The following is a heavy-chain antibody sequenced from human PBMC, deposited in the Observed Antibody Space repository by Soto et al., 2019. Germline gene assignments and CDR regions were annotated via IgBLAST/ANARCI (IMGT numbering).Heavy chain of an antibody. CDR1: GGSFSGYY. V-gene: IGHV4-34*01. J-gene: IGHJ5*02. Sequence: PSETLSLTCAVYGGSFSGYYWSWIRQPPGKGLEWIGEINHSGRTNYNPSIKSRVTISVDTSKNQFSLKLSSVTAADTAVYYCARGHCSSTSCYGGNWFDPWGQGTLVTVSS. D-gene: IGHD2-2*01. CDR2: INHSGRT. CDR3: ARGHCSSTSCYGGNWFDP.